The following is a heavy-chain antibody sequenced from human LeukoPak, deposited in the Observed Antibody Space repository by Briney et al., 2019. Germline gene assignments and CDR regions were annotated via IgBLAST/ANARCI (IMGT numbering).Heavy chain of an antibody. CDR1: GFTFSSYD. D-gene: IGHD3-10*01. Sequence: GGSLRLSCAASGFTFSSYDMHWVRQATGKGLEWVSAIGTAGDTYYPGSVKGRFTISRENAKNSLYLQMNSLRAGDTAVYYCAREVRGSYYYGMDVWGQGTTVTVSS. V-gene: IGHV3-13*01. CDR3: AREVRGSYYYGMDV. CDR2: IGTAGDT. J-gene: IGHJ6*02.